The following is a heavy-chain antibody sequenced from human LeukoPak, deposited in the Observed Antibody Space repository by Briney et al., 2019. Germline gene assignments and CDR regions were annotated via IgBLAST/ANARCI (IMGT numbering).Heavy chain of an antibody. Sequence: SETLSLTCTVSGGSINNYYWSWIRQPAGEGLELIGHIYTTGSTNYNPSLKSRVTMPVDTSKNQFSLKLSSVTAADTAMYYCARLRCAGNACASRGAFDIWGQGTMVTVSS. CDR3: ARLRCAGNACASRGAFDI. CDR2: IYTTGST. V-gene: IGHV4-4*07. D-gene: IGHD3-16*01. J-gene: IGHJ3*02. CDR1: GGSINNYY.